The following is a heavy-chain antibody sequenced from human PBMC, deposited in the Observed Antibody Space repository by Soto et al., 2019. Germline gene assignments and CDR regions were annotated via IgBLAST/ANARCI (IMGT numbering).Heavy chain of an antibody. V-gene: IGHV1-69*12. Sequence: QVQLVQSGAEVTKPGSSVKVSCKASGGTFSSCAMSWVRQAPGQGLEWMGGIIPIFGTANYAQKFQGRVTITADESTRTAYMELSCLRSEDTAVYYCARSGARPGDYYYVMDVWGQGTTATVSS. CDR3: ARSGARPGDYYYVMDV. CDR1: GGTFSSCA. D-gene: IGHD3-10*01. CDR2: IIPIFGTA. J-gene: IGHJ6*02.